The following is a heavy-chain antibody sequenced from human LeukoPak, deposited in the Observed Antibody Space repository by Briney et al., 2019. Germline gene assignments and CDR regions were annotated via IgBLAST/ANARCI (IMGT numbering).Heavy chain of an antibody. CDR1: GGSISSSSYY. D-gene: IGHD1-26*01. Sequence: PSETLSLTCTVSGGSISSSSYYWGWIRQPPGKGLEWIGSIYYSGSTYYNPSLKSRVTISVDTSKNQFSLKLSSVTAADTAVYYCARREGGGPRIDGWGQGTLVTVSS. CDR2: IYYSGST. CDR3: ARREGGGPRIDG. J-gene: IGHJ4*02. V-gene: IGHV4-39*01.